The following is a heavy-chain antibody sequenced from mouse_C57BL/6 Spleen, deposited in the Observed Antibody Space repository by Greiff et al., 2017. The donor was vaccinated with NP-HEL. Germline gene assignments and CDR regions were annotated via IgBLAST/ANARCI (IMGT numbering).Heavy chain of an antibody. J-gene: IGHJ1*03. Sequence: VQLQQSGAELARPGASVKMSCKASGYTFTSYTMHWVKQRPGQGLAWIGYINPSSGYTKYNQKFKDKATLTADKSSSTAYMQLSSLTSEDAAVYYCARRGTTVVAHWYFDVWGTGTTVTVSS. V-gene: IGHV1-4*01. CDR1: GYTFTSYT. CDR3: ARRGTTVVAHWYFDV. D-gene: IGHD1-1*01. CDR2: INPSSGYT.